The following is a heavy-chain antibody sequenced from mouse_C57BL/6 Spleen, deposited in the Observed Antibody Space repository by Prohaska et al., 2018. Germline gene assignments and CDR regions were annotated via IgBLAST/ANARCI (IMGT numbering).Heavy chain of an antibody. D-gene: IGHD1-1*01. V-gene: IGHV1-26*01. CDR3: ARFIIMDY. CDR2: INPNNGGT. Sequence: TDYYMNWVKQSHGKSLEWIGDINPNNGGTSYNQKFKRKATLTVDKSSSTAYMELRSLTSEDSAVYYCARFIIMDYWGQGTSVTVSS. J-gene: IGHJ4*01. CDR1: TDYY.